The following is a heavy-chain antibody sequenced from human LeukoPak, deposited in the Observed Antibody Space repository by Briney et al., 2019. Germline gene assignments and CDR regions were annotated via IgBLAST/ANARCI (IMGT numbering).Heavy chain of an antibody. CDR3: ARGVKDDYVWGSYRHFDY. V-gene: IGHV1-69*04. D-gene: IGHD3-16*02. CDR2: IIPILGIA. CDR1: GGTFSSNA. Sequence: SVKVSCKASGGTFSSNAISWVRQAPGQGLEWMGRIIPILGIANYAQKFQGRVTITADKSTSTAYMELSSLRSEDTAVYYCARGVKDDYVWGSYRHFDYWGQGTLVTVSS. J-gene: IGHJ4*02.